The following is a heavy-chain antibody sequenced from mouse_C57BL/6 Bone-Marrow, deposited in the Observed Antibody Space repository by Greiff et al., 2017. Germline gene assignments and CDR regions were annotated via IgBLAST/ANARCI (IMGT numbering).Heavy chain of an antibody. CDR3: ARSGNSNLFAY. CDR2: IHPNSGST. V-gene: IGHV1-64*01. CDR1: GYTFTSYW. D-gene: IGHD2-5*01. J-gene: IGHJ3*01. Sequence: VQLQQPGAELVKPGASVLLSCKASGYTFTSYWLHWVKLRPGPGLEWIGMIHPNSGSTNYNEKFQSKATRTVDKSSSTAYIQHSSLTSEDSAVYYCARSGNSNLFAYWGQGTLVTVSA.